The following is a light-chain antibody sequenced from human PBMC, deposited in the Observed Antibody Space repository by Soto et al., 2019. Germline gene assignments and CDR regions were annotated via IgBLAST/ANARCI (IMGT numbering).Light chain of an antibody. CDR3: QQYFGSPFT. CDR2: WAS. V-gene: IGKV4-1*01. Sequence: IVMTQSPDSLAVSLGERATINCKSSQSVLYSSNNKNYLGWYQQKPGQPPKLLISWASARESGVPGRFSGSGSGTDFTLNISSLQAEDVVFYYCQQYFGSPFTFLCRTQVNIK. J-gene: IGKJ4*01. CDR1: QSVLYSSNNKNY.